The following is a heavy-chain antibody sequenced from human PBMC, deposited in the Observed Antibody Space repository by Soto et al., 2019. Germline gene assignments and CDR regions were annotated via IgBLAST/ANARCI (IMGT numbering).Heavy chain of an antibody. J-gene: IGHJ4*02. V-gene: IGHV1-18*01. CDR3: ARVGGALGDLDY. D-gene: IGHD3-16*01. Sequence: ASVKVSCKASGYTFATYAVSWVRQAPGQGLEWMGWISAYNGNTINAQKFQGRVTLTTDTSTSTDYMALTSLTSDDTAVYYCARVGGALGDLDYWGQGTLVTVSS. CDR1: GYTFATYA. CDR2: ISAYNGNT.